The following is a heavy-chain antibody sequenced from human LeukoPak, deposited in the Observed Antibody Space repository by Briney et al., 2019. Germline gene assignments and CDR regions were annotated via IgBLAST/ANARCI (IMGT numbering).Heavy chain of an antibody. V-gene: IGHV4-59*01. J-gene: IGHJ4*02. CDR3: ARQGGYYGSSGFPLDY. CDR1: GGSISSYY. Sequence: SETLSLTCTVSGGSISSYYWSWIRQPPGKGLEWIGYIYYSGSTNYNPSLKSRVTISVDTSKNQFSLKLSSVTAADTAVYYCARQGGYYGSSGFPLDYWGQGTLVTVSS. D-gene: IGHD3-22*01. CDR2: IYYSGST.